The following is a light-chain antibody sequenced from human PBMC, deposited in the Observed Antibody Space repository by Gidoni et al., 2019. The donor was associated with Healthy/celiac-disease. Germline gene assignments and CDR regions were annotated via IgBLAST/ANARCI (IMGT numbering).Light chain of an antibody. CDR1: QSVSSN. CDR3: QQYNNWPRA. V-gene: IGKV3-15*01. J-gene: IGKJ1*01. CDR2: GAS. Sequence: IVMTQSPATLSVPPGERATLSCRASQSVSSNLARYQQKPGQGPRLLIYGASTRSTGIPARFSGSGSGTEFTLTISSLQSEYFAVYYCQQYNNWPRAFGQGTKVEIK.